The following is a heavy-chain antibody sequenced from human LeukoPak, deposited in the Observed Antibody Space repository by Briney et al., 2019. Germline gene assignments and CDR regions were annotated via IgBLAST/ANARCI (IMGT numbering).Heavy chain of an antibody. J-gene: IGHJ6*02. CDR2: IIPILGIA. Sequence: SVKVSCKASGGTFISYAISWVRQAPGQGLEWMGRIIPILGIANYAQKFQGRVTITADKSTSTAYMELSSLRSEDTAVYYCASNTKHYYYGMDVWGQGTTVTVSS. CDR3: ASNTKHYYYGMDV. D-gene: IGHD3-3*01. CDR1: GGTFISYA. V-gene: IGHV1-69*04.